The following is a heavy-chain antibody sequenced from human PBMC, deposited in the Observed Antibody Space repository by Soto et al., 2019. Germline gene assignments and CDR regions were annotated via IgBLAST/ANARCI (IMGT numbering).Heavy chain of an antibody. D-gene: IGHD2-21*02. Sequence: QVQLQESGPGLVKPSGTLSLTCAVSGDSISSDKWWSWVRQPPGKGLEWIGEIYHSGRINCNPSLKSRVTISVEKSKNQFSLELSSMTAADTAVYYCARGGDWKFDYWGQGSLVTVSS. V-gene: IGHV4-4*02. CDR1: GDSISSDKW. CDR2: IYHSGRI. CDR3: ARGGDWKFDY. J-gene: IGHJ4*02.